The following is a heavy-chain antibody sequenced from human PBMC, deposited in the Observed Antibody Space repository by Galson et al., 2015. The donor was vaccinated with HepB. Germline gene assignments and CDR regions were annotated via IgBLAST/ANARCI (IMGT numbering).Heavy chain of an antibody. D-gene: IGHD6-19*01. CDR1: GYTFTSYG. Sequence: SVKVSCKASGYTFTSYGISWVRQAPGQGLEWMGWISAYNGNTNYAQKLQGRVTMTTDTSTSTAYMELRSLRSDDTAVYYCARDTIAVARPKLQIDYWGQGTLVTVSS. J-gene: IGHJ4*02. CDR3: ARDTIAVARPKLQIDY. V-gene: IGHV1-18*04. CDR2: ISAYNGNT.